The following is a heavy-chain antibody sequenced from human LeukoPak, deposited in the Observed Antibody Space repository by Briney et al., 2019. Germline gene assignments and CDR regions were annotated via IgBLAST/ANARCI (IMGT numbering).Heavy chain of an antibody. D-gene: IGHD1-1*01. CDR3: ARLTGYNWNDGFDY. CDR2: ISAYNGNT. CDR1: GYTFTSYG. V-gene: IGHV1-18*04. Sequence: ASEKVSCKASGYTFTSYGISWVRQAPGQGLEWMGWISAYNGNTNYAQKLQGRVTMTTDTSTSTAYMELRSLRSDDTAVYYCARLTGYNWNDGFDYWGQGTLVTVSS. J-gene: IGHJ4*02.